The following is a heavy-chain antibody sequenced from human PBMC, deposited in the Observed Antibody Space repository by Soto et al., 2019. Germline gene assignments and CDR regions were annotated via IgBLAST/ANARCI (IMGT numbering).Heavy chain of an antibody. V-gene: IGHV1-69*01. J-gene: IGHJ5*02. Sequence: QVQLVQSGAEVKKPGSSVKVSCKASGGTFSSYAISWVRQAPGQGLEWMGGIIPIFGTANYAQKFQGRVTITADESTSTAYMELSSLRSEDTAVYYCASSPGVNVPAAKVGPWFDPWGRGTLVTVSS. CDR1: GGTFSSYA. D-gene: IGHD2-2*01. CDR2: IIPIFGTA. CDR3: ASSPGVNVPAAKVGPWFDP.